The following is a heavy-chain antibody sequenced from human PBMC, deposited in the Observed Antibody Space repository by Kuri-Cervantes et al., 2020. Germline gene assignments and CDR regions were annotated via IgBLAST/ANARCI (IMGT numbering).Heavy chain of an antibody. Sequence: GSLRLSCAVSGGSISSSNWWSWVRQPPGKGLEWIGEIYHSGSTNYNPSLKSRVTISVDKSKNQFSLKLSSVTAADTAVYYCARPHKYYGSGSYYLWGQGTLVTVSS. D-gene: IGHD3-10*01. CDR2: IYHSGST. CDR3: ARPHKYYGSGSYYL. CDR1: GGSISSSNW. V-gene: IGHV4-4*02. J-gene: IGHJ5*02.